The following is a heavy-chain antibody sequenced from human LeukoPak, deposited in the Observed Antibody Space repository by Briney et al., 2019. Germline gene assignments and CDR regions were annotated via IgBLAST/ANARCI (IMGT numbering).Heavy chain of an antibody. CDR2: IRYDGGNK. CDR3: AREENSSGYSYMDV. D-gene: IGHD3-22*01. CDR1: GFTFSSYG. Sequence: GGSLRLSCAASGFTFSSYGMHWVRQAPGKGLEWVAFIRYDGGNKYYADSVKGRFTISRDNSRNTLYLQMNSLRAEDTAVYYCAREENSSGYSYMDVWGKGTTVTISS. V-gene: IGHV3-30*02. J-gene: IGHJ6*03.